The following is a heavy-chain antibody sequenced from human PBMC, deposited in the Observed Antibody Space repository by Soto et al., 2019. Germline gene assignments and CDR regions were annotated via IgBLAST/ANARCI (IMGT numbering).Heavy chain of an antibody. CDR3: VAGSGWLPDF. J-gene: IGHJ4*02. CDR2: IKKDGSEK. CDR1: GFSFSTYW. D-gene: IGHD6-19*01. V-gene: IGHV3-7*01. Sequence: EVQLVESGGGLVQPRGSLRLSCAASGFSFSTYWMIWVRQAPGKGLEWVAIIKKDGSEKLYVDSVKGRFTISRDNARNSLYLEMNSLRAEDTAVYYCVAGSGWLPDFWGQGTLVTVSS.